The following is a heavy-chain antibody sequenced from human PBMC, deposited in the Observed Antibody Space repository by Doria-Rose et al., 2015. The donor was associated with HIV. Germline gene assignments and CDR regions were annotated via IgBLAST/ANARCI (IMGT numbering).Heavy chain of an antibody. V-gene: IGHV2-26*01. CDR1: GVSLSSPGMG. CDR3: ARIKSSRWYHKYYFDF. J-gene: IGHJ4*02. D-gene: IGHD6-13*01. Sequence: QVQLVQSGPVLVKPTETLTLTCTVSGVSLSSPGMGVSWIRQPPGKALEWLANIFSDDERSYKTSLKSRLTISRVTSKSQVVLTMTDMDPVDTATYYCARIKSSRWYHKYYFDFWGQGTLVIVS. CDR2: IFSDDER.